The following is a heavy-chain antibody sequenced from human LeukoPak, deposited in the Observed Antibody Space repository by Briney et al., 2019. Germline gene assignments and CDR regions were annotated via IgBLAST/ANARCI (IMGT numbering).Heavy chain of an antibody. CDR1: GFTSTNFA. D-gene: IGHD3-16*01. CDR3: AADLSNPRMGASYLDS. CDR2: IIVGSGAT. V-gene: IGHV1-58*01. Sequence: SVKVSCKASGFTSTNFAVQWVRQARGQRLEWIGWIIVGSGATKCAQDFQERVPITRDLSTSTLYMELRSLTSEDTAVYYCAADLSNPRMGASYLDSWGQGTLVTVSS. J-gene: IGHJ4*02.